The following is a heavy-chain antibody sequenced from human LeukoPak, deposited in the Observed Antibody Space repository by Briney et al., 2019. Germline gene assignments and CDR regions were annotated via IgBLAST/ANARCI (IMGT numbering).Heavy chain of an antibody. CDR1: GYTFTSYY. Sequence: ASVKVSCKASGYTFTSYYMHWVRQAPGQGLEWMGIINPSGGSTSYAQKFQGRVTMTRDMSTSTVYMELSSLRSEDTAVYYCARVSSTGTVTRRYFDYWGQGTLVTVSS. V-gene: IGHV1-46*01. CDR2: INPSGGST. D-gene: IGHD4-11*01. J-gene: IGHJ4*02. CDR3: ARVSSTGTVTRRYFDY.